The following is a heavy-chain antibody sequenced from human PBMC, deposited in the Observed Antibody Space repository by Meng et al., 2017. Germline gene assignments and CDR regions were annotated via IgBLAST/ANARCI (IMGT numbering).Heavy chain of an antibody. D-gene: IGHD5-18*01. V-gene: IGHV3-23*01. CDR2: IDGSGGST. CDR1: RFIFSSSA. Sequence: EVQLLESGGGLVQPGGSLRLSCAASRFIFSSSAMSWVRQAPGKGLEWVSGIDGSGGSTYYADSVKGRFTISRDNSKNTLYLQMNSLRAEDTAVYYCAKGGRIQLWSFFDYWGQGTLVTASS. J-gene: IGHJ4*02. CDR3: AKGGRIQLWSFFDY.